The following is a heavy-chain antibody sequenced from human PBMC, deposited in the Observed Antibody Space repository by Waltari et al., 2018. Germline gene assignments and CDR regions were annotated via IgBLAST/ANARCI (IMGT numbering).Heavy chain of an antibody. D-gene: IGHD3-22*01. Sequence: EVQLLESGGGLVQPGGSLRLSCAASGFTFSSYAMSWVRQAPGKGLEWVSVIYSGGSTYYADSVKGRFTISRDNSKSTLYLQMNSLRAEDTAVYYCAKDSDSSGYYSPSDYWGQGTLVTVSS. V-gene: IGHV3-23*03. CDR3: AKDSDSSGYYSPSDY. CDR2: IYSGGST. CDR1: GFTFSSYA. J-gene: IGHJ4*02.